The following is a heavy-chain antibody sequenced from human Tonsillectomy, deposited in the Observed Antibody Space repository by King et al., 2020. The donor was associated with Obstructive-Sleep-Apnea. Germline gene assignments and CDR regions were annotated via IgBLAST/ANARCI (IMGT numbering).Heavy chain of an antibody. Sequence: VQLVQSGVEVKKPGESLKISCKGSGYTFTSYWIGWGRQVPGKGLEWMGMIHPGDSNIRYSPSFQGQVTISADKSINTAYLQWSSLKASDTAMYYCARPGVSFSLTWYYFDYWGQGTLVTVSS. CDR1: GYTFTSYW. J-gene: IGHJ4*02. D-gene: IGHD3-16*02. CDR2: IHPGDSNI. V-gene: IGHV5-51*01. CDR3: ARPGVSFSLTWYYFDY.